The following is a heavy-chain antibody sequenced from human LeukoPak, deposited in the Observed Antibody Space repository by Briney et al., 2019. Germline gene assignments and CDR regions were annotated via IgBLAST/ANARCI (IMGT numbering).Heavy chain of an antibody. J-gene: IGHJ4*02. CDR3: AKGITSSCYAGLDY. D-gene: IGHD2-2*01. CDR2: ISTYNGDT. V-gene: IGHV1-18*01. Sequence: GASVKVSCKASGYTFTKFDFSWVRQAPGQGLEWMGWISTYNGDTNYAQKFQGRVTMTTDTSTTTAYMELRSLRSDDTAVYYCAKGITSSCYAGLDYWGQGTLVTVSS. CDR1: GYTFTKFD.